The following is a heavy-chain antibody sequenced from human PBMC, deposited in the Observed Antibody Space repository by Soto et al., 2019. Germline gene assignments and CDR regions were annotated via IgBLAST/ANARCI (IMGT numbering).Heavy chain of an antibody. CDR2: IKSKTDGGTT. Sequence: KPVGSLRLSCAASGFTFSNAWMSWVRRAPGKGLEWVGRIKSKTDGGTTDYAAPVKGRFTISRDDSKNTLYLQMNSLKTEDTAVYYCTTVVTTVTTANYYYYGMDVWGQGTTVTVSS. J-gene: IGHJ6*02. CDR1: GFTFSNAW. D-gene: IGHD4-17*01. CDR3: TTVVTTVTTANYYYYGMDV. V-gene: IGHV3-15*01.